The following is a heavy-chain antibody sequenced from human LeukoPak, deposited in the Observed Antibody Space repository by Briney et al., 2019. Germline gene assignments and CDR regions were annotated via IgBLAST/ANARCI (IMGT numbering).Heavy chain of an antibody. D-gene: IGHD3-10*01. J-gene: IGHJ2*01. V-gene: IGHV1-18*01. CDR3: ARGRVAPGRITMVRGSRRPWYFDL. Sequence: GASVKVSCKASGYTFTSYGISWVRQAPGQGLEWMGWISAYNGNTNYAQKFQGRVTMTRNTSISTAYMELSSLRSEDTAVYYCARGRVAPGRITMVRGSRRPWYFDLWGRGTLVTVSS. CDR1: GYTFTSYG. CDR2: ISAYNGNT.